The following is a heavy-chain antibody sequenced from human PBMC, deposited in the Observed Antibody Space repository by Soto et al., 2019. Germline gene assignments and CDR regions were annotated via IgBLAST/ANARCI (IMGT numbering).Heavy chain of an antibody. Sequence: GGSLGLSCAASGVTFSSYGMQWFRQAPGKGLEWVAVISYDGSNKYYADSVKGRFTISRDNSKNTLYLQMNSLRAEDTAVYYCAKDRDIVLVPAAHYYYGMDVWGQGTTVTVSS. CDR3: AKDRDIVLVPAAHYYYGMDV. CDR1: GVTFSSYG. V-gene: IGHV3-30*18. CDR2: ISYDGSNK. D-gene: IGHD2-2*01. J-gene: IGHJ6*02.